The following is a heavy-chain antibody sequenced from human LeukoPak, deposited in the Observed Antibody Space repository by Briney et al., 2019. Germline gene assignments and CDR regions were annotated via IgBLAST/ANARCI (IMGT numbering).Heavy chain of an antibody. V-gene: IGHV1-24*01. CDR3: ATYGMDV. Sequence: ASVKVSCKVSVYTHTELSMYWVRQAPGKGLEGVGGFDPEDGETIYAQKFQGRVTMTEDTSTDTAYMELSSLRSEDTAVYYCATYGMDVWGKGTTVTVSS. CDR1: VYTHTELS. CDR2: FDPEDGET. J-gene: IGHJ6*04.